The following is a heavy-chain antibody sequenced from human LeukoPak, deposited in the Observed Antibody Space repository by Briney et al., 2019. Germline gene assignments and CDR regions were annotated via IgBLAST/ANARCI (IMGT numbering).Heavy chain of an antibody. D-gene: IGHD2/OR15-2a*01. Sequence: GGSLRLSCAASGFTFNRYAMHWVRQAPGKGLEWVTFISYDGSVKTYAESVKGRFTISRDNSKNTLSLQMNSLRAEDTAVYICARDLSEKYSIDYWGRGTLVTVSS. J-gene: IGHJ4*02. CDR2: ISYDGSVK. CDR3: ARDLSEKYSIDY. CDR1: GFTFNRYA. V-gene: IGHV3-30*04.